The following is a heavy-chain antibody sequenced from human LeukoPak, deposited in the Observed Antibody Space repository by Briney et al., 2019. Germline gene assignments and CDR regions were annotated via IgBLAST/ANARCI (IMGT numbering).Heavy chain of an antibody. CDR2: IYYSGST. D-gene: IGHD2-21*02. V-gene: IGHV4-59*12. CDR3: ARDDGAYCGGDCYFDY. Sequence: SETLSLTCTVSGGSISSYYWSWIRQPPGKGLEWIGYIYYSGSTNYNPSLKSRVTISVDTSKNQFSLKLSSVTAADTAVYYCARDDGAYCGGDCYFDYWGQGTLVTVSS. J-gene: IGHJ4*02. CDR1: GGSISSYY.